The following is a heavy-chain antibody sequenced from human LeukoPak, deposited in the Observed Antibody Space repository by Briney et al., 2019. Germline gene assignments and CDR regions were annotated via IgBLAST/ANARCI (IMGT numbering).Heavy chain of an antibody. Sequence: GGSLRLXCAASGFTFSSNAMSWVRQAPGKGLEWVSAINGRGDITHHADSVKGRFTISRDNSKNTLYLQMNSLGADDTAVYYCAKCAWFGDAPGGDYWGQGILVTVSS. CDR2: INGRGDIT. D-gene: IGHD3-10*01. J-gene: IGHJ4*02. V-gene: IGHV3-23*01. CDR3: AKCAWFGDAPGGDY. CDR1: GFTFSSNA.